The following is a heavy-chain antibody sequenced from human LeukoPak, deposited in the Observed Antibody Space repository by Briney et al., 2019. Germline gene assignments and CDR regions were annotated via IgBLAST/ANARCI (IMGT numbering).Heavy chain of an antibody. D-gene: IGHD6-13*01. V-gene: IGHV4-4*07. CDR1: GGSISSYY. J-gene: IGHJ5*02. CDR3: ARAGDPGYSSSWYGNWFDP. Sequence: SETLSLTCTVSGGSISSYYWSWIRQPAGKGLEWIGRIYTSGSTNYNPSLKSRVTMSVDTSKNQFSLKLSSVTAADTAVYYCARAGDPGYSSSWYGNWFDPWGQGTLVTVSS. CDR2: IYTSGST.